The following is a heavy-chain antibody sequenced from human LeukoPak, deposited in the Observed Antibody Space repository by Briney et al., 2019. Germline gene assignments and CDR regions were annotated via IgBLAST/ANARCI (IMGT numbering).Heavy chain of an antibody. CDR2: ICSGGST. CDR3: ARFPTTVTTVYFDY. CDR1: WLPHKSNY. Sequence: GSPILHLPAPWLPHKSNYLSQGRQAPGPGLEWGSVICSGGSTYYADSVKGRFTISRDNSKNTLYLQMNSLRAEDTAVYYCARFPTTVTTVYFDYWGQGTLVTVSS. V-gene: IGHV3-53*01. J-gene: IGHJ4*02. D-gene: IGHD4-17*01.